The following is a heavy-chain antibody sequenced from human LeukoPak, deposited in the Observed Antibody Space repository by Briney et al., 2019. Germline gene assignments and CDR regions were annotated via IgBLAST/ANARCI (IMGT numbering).Heavy chain of an antibody. Sequence: PGGSLRLSCAASGFTFSSYGMHWVRQAPGKGLEWVAFIRYDGSNKYYADSVKGRFTISRDNSKNTLYLQMNSLRAEDTAVYYCANLPPGKIAAAGLYFDYWGQGTLVTVSS. CDR1: GFTFSSYG. J-gene: IGHJ4*02. V-gene: IGHV3-30*02. CDR2: IRYDGSNK. D-gene: IGHD6-13*01. CDR3: ANLPPGKIAAAGLYFDY.